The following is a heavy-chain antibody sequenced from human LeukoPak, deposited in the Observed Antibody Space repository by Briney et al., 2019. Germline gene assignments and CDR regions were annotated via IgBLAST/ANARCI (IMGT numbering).Heavy chain of an antibody. D-gene: IGHD2-21*01. CDR3: ARDTFHPGLIDS. Sequence: GGSLRLSCAASGFTFSRYAMNWVRQAPGKGMEWVSYINTDSSDIHYADSVKGRFTISRDNARNTLYLQLSSLRAEDSAVYYCARDTFHPGLIDSWGQGTLVTVSS. CDR1: GFTFSRYA. J-gene: IGHJ4*02. V-gene: IGHV3-21*05. CDR2: INTDSSDI.